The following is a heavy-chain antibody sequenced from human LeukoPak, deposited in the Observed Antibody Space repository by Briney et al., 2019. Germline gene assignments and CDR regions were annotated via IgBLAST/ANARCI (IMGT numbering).Heavy chain of an antibody. CDR3: AKDEPEHYYGSGSQDNWFDP. CDR2: ISNSGGST. J-gene: IGHJ5*02. Sequence: GGSLRLSCAASGFTFSSYVMSWVRQAPGMGLEWVSSISNSGGSTYYADSVKGRFTISRDNSKNTLYLQMNSLRAEDTAVYYCAKDEPEHYYGSGSQDNWFDPWGQGTLVTVSS. D-gene: IGHD3-10*01. V-gene: IGHV3-23*01. CDR1: GFTFSSYV.